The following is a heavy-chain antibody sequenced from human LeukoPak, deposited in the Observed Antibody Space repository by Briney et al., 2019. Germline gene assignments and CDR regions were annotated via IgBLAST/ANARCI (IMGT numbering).Heavy chain of an antibody. V-gene: IGHV3-21*01. J-gene: IGHJ4*02. Sequence: PGGSLRLSCAASGFTFSAYSMNWVRQAPGKGLEWVSSITTSSSYIYYADSVKGRFTISRDNAKNSLYLQMDSLRAEDTAVYYCARDGRIAVGGFDYWGQGTLVTVSS. CDR1: GFTFSAYS. CDR2: ITTSSSYI. D-gene: IGHD6-19*01. CDR3: ARDGRIAVGGFDY.